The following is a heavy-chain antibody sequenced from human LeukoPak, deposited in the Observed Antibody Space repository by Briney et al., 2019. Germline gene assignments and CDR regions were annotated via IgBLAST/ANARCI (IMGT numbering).Heavy chain of an antibody. Sequence: GGSLRLSCAASGVTVSSNYMSRVRQAPGKGLEWVSSISSSSSYRYYADSVKGRFTISRDNAKKSLYLQTDSLRAEDTAVYYCARDVGPLVYYDSSGSPRFDPWGQGTLVTVSS. CDR1: GVTVSSNY. V-gene: IGHV3-21*01. CDR2: ISSSSSYR. D-gene: IGHD3-22*01. CDR3: ARDVGPLVYYDSSGSPRFDP. J-gene: IGHJ5*02.